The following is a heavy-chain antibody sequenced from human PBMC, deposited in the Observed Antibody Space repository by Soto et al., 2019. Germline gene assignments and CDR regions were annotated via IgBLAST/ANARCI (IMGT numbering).Heavy chain of an antibody. CDR2: IYPGDSDT. CDR3: AAAIFYCGMYV. D-gene: IGHD6-25*01. CDR1: GYTFTNYW. V-gene: IGHV5-51*01. Sequence: GESLKISCKGSGYTFTNYWINWVRQMPGKGLEWMGIIYPGDSDTKYNPSFQGQVTISADKSITTTYLQWSSLKASDTAIYYCAAAIFYCGMYVWGQGTTVTVSS. J-gene: IGHJ6*02.